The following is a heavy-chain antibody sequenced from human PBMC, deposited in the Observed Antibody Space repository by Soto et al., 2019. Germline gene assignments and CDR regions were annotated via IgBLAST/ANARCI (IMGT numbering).Heavy chain of an antibody. CDR3: ASGVVIPTRPFDY. V-gene: IGHV3-23*01. D-gene: IGHD3-3*01. CDR2: ISGSGGST. Sequence: EVQLLESGGGLVQPGESLRLSCAASGFTSSNSAMSWVRQAPGKGLEWVSGISGSGGSTYYADSVKGRFTISRDNSKNTLYLQMNSLRAEDTAVYYCASGVVIPTRPFDYWGQGTLVTVSS. CDR1: GFTSSNSA. J-gene: IGHJ4*02.